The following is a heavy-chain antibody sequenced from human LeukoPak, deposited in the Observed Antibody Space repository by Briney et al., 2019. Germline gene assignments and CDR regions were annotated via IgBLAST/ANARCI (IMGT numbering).Heavy chain of an antibody. D-gene: IGHD2/OR15-2a*01. CDR1: GYSISSGHY. CDR3: VRHSIAGYYYYLDV. Sequence: PSETLSLTCAVSGYSISSGHYWGWIRQPPGKGLEWIGSGYHTGATYYNPSLESRVIISLDMSKNPISLKVTSMTAADTAVYHCVRHSIAGYYYYLDVWGKGTTVTVSS. V-gene: IGHV4-38-2*01. J-gene: IGHJ6*03. CDR2: GYHTGAT.